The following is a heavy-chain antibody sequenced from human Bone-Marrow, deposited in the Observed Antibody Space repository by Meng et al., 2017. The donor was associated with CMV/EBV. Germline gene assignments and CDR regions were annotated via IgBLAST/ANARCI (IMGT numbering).Heavy chain of an antibody. CDR1: GYTFTSYD. CDR2: MNPNSGNT. CDR3: ARSTSGYYYSDY. D-gene: IGHD3-22*01. Sequence: SCKASGYTFTSYDINWVRQATGQGLEWMGWMNPNSGNTGYAQKFQGRVTITRNTSISTAYMELSSLRSEDTAVYYCARSTSGYYYSDYWGQGTLVTVSS. V-gene: IGHV1-8*03. J-gene: IGHJ4*02.